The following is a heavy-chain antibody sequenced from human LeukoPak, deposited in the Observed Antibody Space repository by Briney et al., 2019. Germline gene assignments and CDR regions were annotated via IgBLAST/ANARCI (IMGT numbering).Heavy chain of an antibody. D-gene: IGHD3-10*01. J-gene: IGHJ4*02. CDR1: GGSISSSSYY. V-gene: IGHV4-39*07. CDR2: IYYSGST. Sequence: SETLSLTCTVSGGSISSSSYYWGWIRQPPGKGLEWIGSIYYSGSTYYNPSLKSRVTISVDTSKNQFSLKLSSVTAADTAVYYCARVRAGAYGSGSYRVFDYWGQGTLVTVSS. CDR3: ARVRAGAYGSGSYRVFDY.